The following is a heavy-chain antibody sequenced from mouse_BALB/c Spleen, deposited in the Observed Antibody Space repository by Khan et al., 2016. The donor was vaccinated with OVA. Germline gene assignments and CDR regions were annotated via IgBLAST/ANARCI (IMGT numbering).Heavy chain of an antibody. J-gene: IGHJ3*01. CDR2: INPSNGVT. CDR1: GYTFTSFY. Sequence: QVQLKESGAELVKPGASVKLSCKASGYTFTSFYIYWVKQRPGQGLEGVGEINPSNGVTNFNEKFKSKATLTVDKSSSTAYMQLSSLTSEDSAVYDCARGGYGSPIDYWGQGTLVTVS. CDR3: ARGGYGSPIDY. V-gene: IGHV1S81*02. D-gene: IGHD1-1*01.